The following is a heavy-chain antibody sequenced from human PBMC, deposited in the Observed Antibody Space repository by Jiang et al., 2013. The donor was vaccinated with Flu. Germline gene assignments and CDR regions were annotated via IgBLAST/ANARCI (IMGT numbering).Heavy chain of an antibody. J-gene: IGHJ4*02. CDR1: GYTFTNYA. V-gene: IGHV7-4-1*02. Sequence: ELKKPGASVKLSCKASGYTFTNYAMSWVRQAPGQGLEWMGWINTNTGKPTFAQGFTGRFVFSLDTSVSTAYLQISSLEAEDTAVYYCARDRRACTGDTCYTDFDYWGQGTLVTVSS. CDR3: ARDRRACTGDTCYTDFDY. CDR2: INTNTGKP. D-gene: IGHD2-8*02.